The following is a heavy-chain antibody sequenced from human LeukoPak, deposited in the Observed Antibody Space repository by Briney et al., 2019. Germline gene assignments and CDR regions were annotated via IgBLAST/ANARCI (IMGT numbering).Heavy chain of an antibody. D-gene: IGHD3-10*01. CDR1: GFIFSKNG. V-gene: IGHV3-30*18. CDR2: IADDGINK. J-gene: IGHJ6*03. CDR3: AKDVMHYGSGRPYYMDV. Sequence: GGSLRLSCAASGFIFSKNGMHWVRQAPGKGLEWVAVIADDGINKYYAESVKGRFTISRDNSKNTLYLQIHSLRVEDTAVYYCAKDVMHYGSGRPYYMDVWGKGTTVIISS.